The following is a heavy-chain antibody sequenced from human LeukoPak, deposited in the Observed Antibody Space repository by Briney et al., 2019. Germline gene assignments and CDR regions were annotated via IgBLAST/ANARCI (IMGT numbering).Heavy chain of an antibody. Sequence: VQPGRSLRLSCAASGFTFSSYAMHWVRQAPGKGLEWVAVISYDGSNKYYADSVKGRFTISRDNSKNTLYLQVNSLRAEDTAVYYCARDALITMIVVGPIDYWGQGTLVTVSS. D-gene: IGHD3-22*01. CDR2: ISYDGSNK. V-gene: IGHV3-30-3*01. CDR3: ARDALITMIVVGPIDY. J-gene: IGHJ4*02. CDR1: GFTFSSYA.